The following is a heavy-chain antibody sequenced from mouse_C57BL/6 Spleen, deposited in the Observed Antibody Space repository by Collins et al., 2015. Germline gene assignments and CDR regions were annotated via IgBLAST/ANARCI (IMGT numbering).Heavy chain of an antibody. CDR3: AGVDFYGVNYYFDF. J-gene: IGHJ2*01. V-gene: IGHV1-72*01. CDR2: IDPNSGGT. CDR1: GYTFTTYW. D-gene: IGHD1-1*01. Sequence: QVQLQQPGAELVRPGASVRLSCQASGYTFTTYWMNWVKLRPGRGLEWIGKIDPNSGGTKYNEKFKGKATLTVDISSSTAYMQLRGLTSEDSAVYYCAGVDFYGVNYYFDFWGQGTTLTVSS.